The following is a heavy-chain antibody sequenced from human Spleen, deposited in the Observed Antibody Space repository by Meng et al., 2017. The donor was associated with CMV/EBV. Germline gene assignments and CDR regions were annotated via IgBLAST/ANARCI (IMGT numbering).Heavy chain of an antibody. CDR2: ISSSSSYI. V-gene: IGHV3-21*01. J-gene: IGHJ6*02. CDR1: GFTFSSRS. Sequence: GGSLRLSCVASGFTFSSRSMNWVRQAPGKGLEWVSSISSSSSYIYYADSVKGRFTISRDNAKDSLYLQLNSLRAEDTAVYYCARDKPGGDCPLYYYGMDDWGQGTTVTVSS. D-gene: IGHD2-21*01. CDR3: ARDKPGGDCPLYYYGMDD.